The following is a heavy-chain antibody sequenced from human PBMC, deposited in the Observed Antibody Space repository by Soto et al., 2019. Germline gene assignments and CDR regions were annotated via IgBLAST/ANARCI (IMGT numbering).Heavy chain of an antibody. CDR1: GESFSGYGGPFSGYY. J-gene: IGHJ4*02. CDR3: ARGQRRGGSSGWSL. CDR2: INHRGGT. D-gene: IGHD6-19*01. Sequence: QVQLQQWGAGQLKPSETLSLTCAVHGESFSGYGGPFSGYYRSWIRPTPGKGLEWIGEINHRGGTDYTPSVKSRVTISVDTSKNQFSLNLNSVTAADTAVYYCARGQRRGGSSGWSLWAEGTLGTVSS. V-gene: IGHV4-34*02.